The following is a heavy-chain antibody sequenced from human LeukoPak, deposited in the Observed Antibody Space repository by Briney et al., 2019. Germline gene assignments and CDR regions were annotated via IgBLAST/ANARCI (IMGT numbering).Heavy chain of an antibody. Sequence: SETLSLTCTVSGGSISSFYWSWIRQPPGKGLEWIGYIYCSGSTNYNPSLKSRVTISVDTSKNQFSLKLSSVTAADTAVYYCARHGTSGTNLNWLDPWGQGTLVTVSS. V-gene: IGHV4-59*01. CDR2: IYCSGST. CDR3: ARHGTSGTNLNWLDP. J-gene: IGHJ5*02. D-gene: IGHD1-1*01. CDR1: GGSISSFY.